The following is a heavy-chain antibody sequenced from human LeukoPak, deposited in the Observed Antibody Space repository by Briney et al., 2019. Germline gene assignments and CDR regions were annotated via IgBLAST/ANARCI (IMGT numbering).Heavy chain of an antibody. CDR1: GFTFSTYT. Sequence: GGSLRLSCAASGFTFSTYTVNWVRQAPGKGLEWVSSISSSGNYIYYADLVKGRFTISRDNAKNSLYLQMNSLRAEDTAMYYCARRNEKGAFDIWGQGTMVTVSS. V-gene: IGHV3-21*01. CDR2: ISSSGNYI. J-gene: IGHJ3*02. D-gene: IGHD1-1*01. CDR3: ARRNEKGAFDI.